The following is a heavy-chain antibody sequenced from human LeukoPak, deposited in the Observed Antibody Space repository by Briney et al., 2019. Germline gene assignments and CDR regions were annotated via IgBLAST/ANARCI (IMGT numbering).Heavy chain of an antibody. CDR2: ISGSGGST. D-gene: IGHD3-3*01. V-gene: IGHV3-23*01. CDR3: AKISFFTYYDFWSGYPVDY. CDR1: GFTFSSYA. Sequence: GGSLRLSCAASGFTFSSYAMCWVRQAPGKGLEWVSAISGSGGSTYYADSVKGRFTISRDNSKNTLYLQMNSLRAEDTAVYYCAKISFFTYYDFWSGYPVDYWGQGTLVTVSS. J-gene: IGHJ4*02.